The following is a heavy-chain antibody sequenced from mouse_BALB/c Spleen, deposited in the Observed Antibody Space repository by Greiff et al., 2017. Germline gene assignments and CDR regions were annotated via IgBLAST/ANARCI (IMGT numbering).Heavy chain of an antibody. CDR2: IYPGDGDT. J-gene: IGHJ1*01. CDR1: GYAFSSYW. CDR3: ARRRDWYFDV. Sequence: VKLVESGAELVRPGSSVKISCKASGYAFSSYWMNWVKQRPGQGLEWIGQIYPGDGDTNYNGKFKGKATLTADKSSSTAYMQLSSLTSEDSAVYFCARRRDWYFDVWGAGTTVTVSS. V-gene: IGHV1-80*01.